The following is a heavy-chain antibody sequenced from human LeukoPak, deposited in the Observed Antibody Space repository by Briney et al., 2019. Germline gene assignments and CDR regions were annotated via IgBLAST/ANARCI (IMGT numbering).Heavy chain of an antibody. CDR1: GFSFSSFA. J-gene: IGHJ6*02. V-gene: IGHV3-30*03. CDR2: ISYDGSNK. Sequence: GGSLRLSCAASGFSFSSFAMSWVRQAPGKGLEWVAVISYDGSNKYYADSVKGRFTISRDNSKNTLYLQMNSLRAEDTAVYYCASCDTSCSGMDVWGQGTTVTVSS. CDR3: ASCDTSCSGMDV. D-gene: IGHD2-2*01.